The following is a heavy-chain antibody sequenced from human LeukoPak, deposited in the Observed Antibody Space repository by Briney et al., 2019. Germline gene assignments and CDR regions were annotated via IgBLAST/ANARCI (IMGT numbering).Heavy chain of an antibody. D-gene: IGHD5-24*01. CDR2: ISATTTYK. Sequence: PGGSLRLSCAASAFTFSSLDMTWVRQAPGKGLEWVSSISATTTYKFSADSVKGRFTISRDNVENSLYLQMSSLRAEDTAVYYCARIGLGRDGNYAFDYWGQGTLVTVSS. CDR3: ARIGLGRDGNYAFDY. CDR1: AFTFSSLD. J-gene: IGHJ4*02. V-gene: IGHV3-21*01.